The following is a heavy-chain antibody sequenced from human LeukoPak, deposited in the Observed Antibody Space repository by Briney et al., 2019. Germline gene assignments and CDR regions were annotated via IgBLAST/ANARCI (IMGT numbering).Heavy chain of an antibody. CDR1: GYTFTSYD. V-gene: IGHV1-8*01. D-gene: IGHD3-22*01. J-gene: IGHJ4*02. Sequence: ASVKVSCKASGYTFTSYDINWVRQATGQGLEWMGWMNPNSGNTGYAQKFQGRVTITADKSTSTAYMELSSLRSEDTAVYYCARPDYYDSSGYYYSYYFDYWGQGTLVTVSS. CDR3: ARPDYYDSSGYYYSYYFDY. CDR2: MNPNSGNT.